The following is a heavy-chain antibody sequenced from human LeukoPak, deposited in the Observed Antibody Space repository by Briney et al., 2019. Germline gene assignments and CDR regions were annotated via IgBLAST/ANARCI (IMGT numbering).Heavy chain of an antibody. CDR1: GYTFTSYG. D-gene: IGHD3-22*01. J-gene: IGHJ4*02. V-gene: IGHV1-18*01. CDR2: ISAYNGNT. CDR3: ARVYYDSSGYYPLDFDY. Sequence: AASVKVSCEASGYTFTSYGISWVRQAPGQGLEWMGWISAYNGNTNYAQKLQGRVTMTTDTSTSTAYMELRSLRSDDTAVYYCARVYYDSSGYYPLDFDYWGQGTLVTVSS.